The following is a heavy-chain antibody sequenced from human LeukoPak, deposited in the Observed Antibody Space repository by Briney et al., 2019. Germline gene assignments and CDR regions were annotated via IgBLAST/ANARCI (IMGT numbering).Heavy chain of an antibody. J-gene: IGHJ5*02. Sequence: SETLSLTCAVYGGSFGGYYWNWIRQPPGKGLEWIGEINHSGSTNYNPSLKSRVTISVDTSKNQFSLKLSSVTAADTAVYYCARVWRRYSRCWSYWFDPWGQGTLVTVSS. CDR2: INHSGST. V-gene: IGHV4-34*01. CDR3: ARVWRRYSRCWSYWFDP. D-gene: IGHD6-13*01. CDR1: GGSFGGYY.